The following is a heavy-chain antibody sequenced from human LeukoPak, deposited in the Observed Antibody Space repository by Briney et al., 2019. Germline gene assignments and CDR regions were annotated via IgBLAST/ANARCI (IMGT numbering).Heavy chain of an antibody. V-gene: IGHV4-59*01. CDR1: AGSITNYY. CDR3: ARGYGGNSPFDY. J-gene: IGHJ4*02. CDR2: IYYSGST. Sequence: SETLSLTCSVSAGSITNYYWSWIRQPPGKGLEWIGYIYYSGSTTYNPPLKRRLNIAVDTSKNQFSLKLTSVTAADTAVYYCARGYGGNSPFDYWGQGTLVTVSS. D-gene: IGHD4-23*01.